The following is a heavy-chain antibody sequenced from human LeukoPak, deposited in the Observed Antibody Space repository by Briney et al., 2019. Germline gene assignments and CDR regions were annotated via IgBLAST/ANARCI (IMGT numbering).Heavy chain of an antibody. CDR1: GYTFTSYG. J-gene: IGHJ5*02. CDR3: ANSPSGLGLFDP. CDR2: ISAYNGNT. D-gene: IGHD5-12*01. V-gene: IGHV1-18*01. Sequence: ASVKVSCKASGYTFTSYGISWVRQAPGQGLEWVGRISAYNGNTNYAQKLQGRVTMTTDTSTSTAYMELRSLRSDDTAVYYCANSPSGLGLFDPWGQGTLVTVSS.